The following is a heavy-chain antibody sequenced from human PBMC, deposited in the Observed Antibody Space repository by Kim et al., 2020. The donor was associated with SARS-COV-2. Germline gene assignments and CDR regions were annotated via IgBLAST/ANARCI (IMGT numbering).Heavy chain of an antibody. V-gene: IGHV1-69*01. J-gene: IGHJ4*02. CDR3: ARVRGYSSSRDYFDY. Sequence: KFQGRVTMTADESTSTAYMELSSLRSEDTAVYYCARVRGYSSSRDYFDYWGQGTLVTVSS. D-gene: IGHD6-6*01.